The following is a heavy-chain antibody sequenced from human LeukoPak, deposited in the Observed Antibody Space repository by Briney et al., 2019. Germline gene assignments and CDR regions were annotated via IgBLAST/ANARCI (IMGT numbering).Heavy chain of an antibody. CDR2: ISSSGSYI. Sequence: GGSLRLSCAAPRFTFSSYSMNWVRQAPGKGLEWVSSISSSGSYIYYADSVKGRFTISRDNAKNSLYLQMNSLRAEDTAVYYCARHKSEAGGYTSSWSAPYDYWGQGTLVTVSS. J-gene: IGHJ4*02. D-gene: IGHD6-13*01. CDR1: RFTFSSYS. V-gene: IGHV3-21*01. CDR3: ARHKSEAGGYTSSWSAPYDY.